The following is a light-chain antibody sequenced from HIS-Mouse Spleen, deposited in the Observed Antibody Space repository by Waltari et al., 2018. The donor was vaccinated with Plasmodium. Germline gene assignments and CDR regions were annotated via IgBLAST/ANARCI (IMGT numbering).Light chain of an antibody. CDR3: YSTDSSGNHRV. J-gene: IGLJ3*02. CDR2: EDS. Sequence: SYELTQPPSVSVSPGQTARITCSGDALPQKYAYWYQQKSGQAPVLVIDEDSKRPSGIPERCSGSSSGTMATLTISGAQVEDEADYYCYSTDSSGNHRVFGGGTKLTVL. CDR1: ALPQKY. V-gene: IGLV3-10*01.